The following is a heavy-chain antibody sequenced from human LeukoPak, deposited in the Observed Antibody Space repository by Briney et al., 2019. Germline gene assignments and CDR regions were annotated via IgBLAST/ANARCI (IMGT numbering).Heavy chain of an antibody. Sequence: GGSLRLSCAASGFTFGGCPMNWLRQPPGKGLEALAYISGKRGSIHYADSVKGRFTVSRDNAKNSLYLQMNSLKAEDTAVYYCARVVDMMTGADYWGQGTLVTVSS. CDR3: ARVVDMMTGADY. CDR2: ISGKRGSI. J-gene: IGHJ4*02. V-gene: IGHV3-48*03. CDR1: GFTFGGCP. D-gene: IGHD3-9*01.